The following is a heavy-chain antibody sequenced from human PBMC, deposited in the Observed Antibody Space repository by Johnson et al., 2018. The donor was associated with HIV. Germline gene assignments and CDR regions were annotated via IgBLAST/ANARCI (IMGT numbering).Heavy chain of an antibody. CDR1: GFTFSSYA. CDR2: ISGSGGGT. CDR3: ARDSFASMGDPLSIFRI. J-gene: IGHJ3*02. Sequence: VQVVESGGGLVQPGGSLRLSCAASGFTFSSYAMSWVRQAPGKGLEWVSAISGSGGGTYYTDSVKGRFTISRDNSKNTEYLQMNNLRAEDTAVYFCARDSFASMGDPLSIFRIWGQGTLVTVSS. V-gene: IGHV3-23*04. D-gene: IGHD3-3*02.